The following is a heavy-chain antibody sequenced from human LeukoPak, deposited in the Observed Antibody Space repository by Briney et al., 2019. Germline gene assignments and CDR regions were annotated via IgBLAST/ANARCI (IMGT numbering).Heavy chain of an antibody. CDR2: MNPNSGNT. Sequence: ASVKVSCKASGYTFTNYDINWVRQATGQGLEWMGWMNPNSGNTGYAQRFQGRVTMTRNTSISTAYMELSSLRSDDTAVYYCARVPSGYDKGPLDYWGQGTLVTVSS. J-gene: IGHJ4*02. D-gene: IGHD5-12*01. V-gene: IGHV1-8*01. CDR1: GYTFTNYD. CDR3: ARVPSGYDKGPLDY.